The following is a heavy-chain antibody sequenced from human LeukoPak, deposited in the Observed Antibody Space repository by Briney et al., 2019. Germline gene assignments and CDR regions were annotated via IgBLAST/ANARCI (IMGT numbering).Heavy chain of an antibody. D-gene: IGHD3-16*01. J-gene: IGHJ4*02. V-gene: IGHV6-1*01. CDR3: AREDLGAAYFDF. Sequence: SQTLSLTCAISGDSVSTNNVAWNWIRQSPSRGLEWLGRTYYRPKWYNDYAVSVKSRITINPDTSKNQFSLQLNSVTPDDTAMYYCAREDLGAAYFDFWGQGTLVTVSS. CDR2: TYYRPKWYN. CDR1: GDSVSTNNVA.